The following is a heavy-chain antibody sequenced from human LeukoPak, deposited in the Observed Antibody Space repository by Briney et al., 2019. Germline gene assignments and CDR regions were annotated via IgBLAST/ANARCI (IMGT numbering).Heavy chain of an antibody. J-gene: IGHJ4*02. V-gene: IGHV3-23*01. CDR1: GFTFSSYA. CDR2: ISGSGGST. D-gene: IGHD3-22*01. Sequence: GGSLRLSCAASGFTFSSYAMSWVRQAPGKGLEWVSAISGSGGSTYYADSVKGRFTISRDNSKNTLYLQMNSLRAEDTAVYYCAKGSITMIVVVNPFGYCGQGTLVTVSS. CDR3: AKGSITMIVVVNPFGY.